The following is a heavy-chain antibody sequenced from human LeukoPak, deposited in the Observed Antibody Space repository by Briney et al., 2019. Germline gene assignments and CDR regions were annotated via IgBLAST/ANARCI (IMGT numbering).Heavy chain of an antibody. CDR2: IIPILGIA. CDR3: AIRLISGSYSKGDYFDY. V-gene: IGHV1-69*04. Sequence: GASVKVSCKASGYTFTSYAISWVRQAPGQGLEWMGRIIPILGIANYAQKFQGRVTITADKSTSTAYMELSSLRSEDTAVYYCAIRLISGSYSKGDYFDYWGQGTLVTVSS. J-gene: IGHJ4*02. CDR1: GYTFTSYA. D-gene: IGHD1-26*01.